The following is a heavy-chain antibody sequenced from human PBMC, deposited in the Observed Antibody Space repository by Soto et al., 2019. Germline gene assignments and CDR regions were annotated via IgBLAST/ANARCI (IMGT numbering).Heavy chain of an antibody. CDR1: GGSISSYY. D-gene: IGHD3-3*01. Sequence: PSETLSLTCTVSGGSISSYYWSWIRQPPGKGLEWIVYIYYSGSTNYNPSLKSRVTISVDTSKNQFSLKLSSVTAADTAVYYCARDVRSITIFGVVNYGMDVWGQGTTVTVSS. CDR2: IYYSGST. V-gene: IGHV4-59*01. J-gene: IGHJ6*02. CDR3: ARDVRSITIFGVVNYGMDV.